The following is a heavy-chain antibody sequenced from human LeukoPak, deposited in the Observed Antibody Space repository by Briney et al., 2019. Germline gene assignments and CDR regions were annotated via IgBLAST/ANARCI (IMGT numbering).Heavy chain of an antibody. CDR3: ARSLSGTYPLFDY. Sequence: GGSLRLSCAASGFTVGSNYLTWVRQAPGKGLEWVSVNYSGGNTYYADSVKGRFTISRDNSKNTLYLQMNSLRAEDTAVYYCARSLSGTYPLFDYWGQGTLVTVSS. J-gene: IGHJ4*02. V-gene: IGHV3-66*01. CDR2: NYSGGNT. D-gene: IGHD1-26*01. CDR1: GFTVGSNY.